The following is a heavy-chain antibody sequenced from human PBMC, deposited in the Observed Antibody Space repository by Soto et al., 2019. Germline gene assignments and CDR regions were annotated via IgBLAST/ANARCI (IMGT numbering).Heavy chain of an antibody. Sequence: SVKVSCKASGYTFTDYYIHWVRQAPGLGLEWMGRVNPILSMSNYAQKFQGRVTMTADKSTSTAYMELRSLRSEDTAFYYCATSYGSGYRAFDYWGQGALVTVSS. CDR2: VNPILSMS. J-gene: IGHJ4*02. CDR1: GYTFTDYY. D-gene: IGHD3-10*01. CDR3: ATSYGSGYRAFDY. V-gene: IGHV1-69*02.